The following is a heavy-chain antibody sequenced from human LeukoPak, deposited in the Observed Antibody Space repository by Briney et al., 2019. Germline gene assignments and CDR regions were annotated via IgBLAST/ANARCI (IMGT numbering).Heavy chain of an antibody. CDR1: GFTFNNYA. V-gene: IGHV3-23*01. CDR3: ANPFNYDFWSGYDSVDY. Sequence: PGGSLRLSCAASGFTFNNYALTWVRQTPGKGLECVSAISGDGVSPYYADSVRGRFTISRDNSKNTLYLQMNSLRAEDTAVYYCANPFNYDFWSGYDSVDYWGQGTLVTVSS. J-gene: IGHJ4*02. D-gene: IGHD3-3*01. CDR2: ISGDGVSP.